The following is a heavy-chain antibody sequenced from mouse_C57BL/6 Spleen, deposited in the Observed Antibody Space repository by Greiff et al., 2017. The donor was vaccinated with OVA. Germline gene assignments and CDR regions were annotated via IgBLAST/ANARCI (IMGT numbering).Heavy chain of an antibody. CDR3: ARGRTVGGKLHWYFDV. J-gene: IGHJ1*03. V-gene: IGHV1-69*01. Sequence: VQLQQPGAELVMPGASVKLSCKASGYTFTSYWMHWVKQRPGQGLEWIGEIDPSDSYTNYNQKFKGKSTLTVDKSSSTAYMQLSSLTSEDSAVYYCARGRTVGGKLHWYFDVWGTGTTVTVSS. D-gene: IGHD1-1*01. CDR2: IDPSDSYT. CDR1: GYTFTSYW.